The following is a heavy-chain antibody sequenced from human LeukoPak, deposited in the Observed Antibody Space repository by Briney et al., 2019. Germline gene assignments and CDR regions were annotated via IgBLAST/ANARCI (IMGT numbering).Heavy chain of an antibody. V-gene: IGHV1-2*06. Sequence: ASVKVSCEASGYTFTGYYMHWVRQAPGQGLEWMGRINPNSGGTNYAQKFQGRVTMTRDTSISTACMELSRLRSDDTAVYYCARSGGYYYDSSGYDWGQGTLVTVSS. J-gene: IGHJ4*02. CDR1: GYTFTGYY. CDR2: INPNSGGT. D-gene: IGHD3-22*01. CDR3: ARSGGYYYDSSGYD.